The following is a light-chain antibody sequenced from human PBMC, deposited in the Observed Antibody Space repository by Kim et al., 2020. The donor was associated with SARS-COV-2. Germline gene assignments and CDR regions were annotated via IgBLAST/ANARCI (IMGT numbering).Light chain of an antibody. Sequence: QRVTISCTESSSNIGAGYDVHWYQQLPGTAPKLLIYGNSNRPSGVPDRFSGSKSGTSASLAITGLQAEDEADYYCQSYDSSLSGWVFGGGTKLTVL. CDR2: GNS. CDR1: SSNIGAGYD. J-gene: IGLJ3*02. V-gene: IGLV1-40*01. CDR3: QSYDSSLSGWV.